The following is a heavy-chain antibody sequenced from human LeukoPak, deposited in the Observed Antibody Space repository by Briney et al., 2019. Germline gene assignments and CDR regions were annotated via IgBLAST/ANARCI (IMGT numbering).Heavy chain of an antibody. CDR3: ARGGGLDI. Sequence: GGSLRLACAASGFIFSSYWMTWVRQAPGKGLEWVANIKQDGSEKYYVDSVKGRFTISRDNAKNSLYMQMNSLRAEDTAVYYCARGGGLDIWGQGTMATVSS. V-gene: IGHV3-7*05. CDR2: IKQDGSEK. CDR1: GFIFSSYW. J-gene: IGHJ3*02.